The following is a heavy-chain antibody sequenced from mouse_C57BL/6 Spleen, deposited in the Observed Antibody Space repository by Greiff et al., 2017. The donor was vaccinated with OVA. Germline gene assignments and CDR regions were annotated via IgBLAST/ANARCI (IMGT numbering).Heavy chain of an antibody. V-gene: IGHV5-4*01. CDR3: AREEYYGSSYLRY. CDR1: GFTFSSYA. J-gene: IGHJ2*01. Sequence: EVKLEESGGGLVKPGGSLKLSCAASGFTFSSYAMSWVRQTPEKRLEWVATISDGGSYTYYPDNVKGRFTISRDNAKNNLYLQMSHLKSEDTAMYYCAREEYYGSSYLRYWGQGTTLTVSS. CDR2: ISDGGSYT. D-gene: IGHD1-1*01.